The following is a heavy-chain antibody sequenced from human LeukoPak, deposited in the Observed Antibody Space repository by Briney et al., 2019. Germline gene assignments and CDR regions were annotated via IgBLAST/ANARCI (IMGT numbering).Heavy chain of an antibody. J-gene: IGHJ5*02. CDR3: ARGAYFYGSGINWFDP. CDR1: GYSISSGYY. D-gene: IGHD3-10*01. Sequence: SETLSLTCTVSGYSISSGYYWGWIRQPPGKGLGWIGSIYHSGSTYYNPSLKSRVTISVDTSKNQFSLKLSSVTAADTAVYYCARGAYFYGSGINWFDPWGQGTLITVSS. V-gene: IGHV4-38-2*02. CDR2: IYHSGST.